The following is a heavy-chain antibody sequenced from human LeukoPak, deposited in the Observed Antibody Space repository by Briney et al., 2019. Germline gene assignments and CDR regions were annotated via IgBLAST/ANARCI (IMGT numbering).Heavy chain of an antibody. CDR2: VIPILGTT. CDR3: ARDDGSATLGFDS. Sequence: SVKVSCKASGTTFSRSAISWARQAPGQGLEWMGGVIPILGTTNYAQKFQDRVSITTDESTNTAYMEVSSLRSVDTAVYYCARDDGSATLGFDSWGQGTLVTVSP. CDR1: GTTFSRSA. V-gene: IGHV1-69*05. D-gene: IGHD1-26*01. J-gene: IGHJ4*02.